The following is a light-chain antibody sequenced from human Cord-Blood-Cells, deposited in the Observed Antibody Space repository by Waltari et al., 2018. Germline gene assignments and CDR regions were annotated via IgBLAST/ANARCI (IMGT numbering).Light chain of an antibody. V-gene: IGLV2-14*01. Sequence: QSALTQPASVSGSPGQSITISCTGTSSDVGGYNYVSWYQQHPGKAPKLMIYEVSNRPSGVPNRCSGSKSGNTASLTISGLQAEDEADYYCSSYTSSSTLYGFGTGTKVTVL. CDR1: SSDVGGYNY. CDR3: SSYTSSSTLYG. J-gene: IGLJ1*01. CDR2: EVS.